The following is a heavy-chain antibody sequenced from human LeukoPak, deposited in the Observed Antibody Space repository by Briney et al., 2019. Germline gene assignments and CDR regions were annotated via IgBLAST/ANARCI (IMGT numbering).Heavy chain of an antibody. CDR1: GFTVSSNY. D-gene: IGHD3-10*01. Sequence: PGGSLRLSCAASGFTVSSNYMSWVRQAPGKGLEWVSAISGSGGSTYYADSVKGRFTISRDNSKNTLYLQMNSLRAEDTAVYYCANTMADPYYYYAMDVWGQGTPVTVSS. CDR2: ISGSGGST. CDR3: ANTMADPYYYYAMDV. J-gene: IGHJ6*02. V-gene: IGHV3-23*01.